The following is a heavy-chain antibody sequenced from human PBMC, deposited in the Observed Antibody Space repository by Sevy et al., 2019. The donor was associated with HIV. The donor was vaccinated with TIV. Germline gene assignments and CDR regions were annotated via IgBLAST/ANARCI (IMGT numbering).Heavy chain of an antibody. CDR3: TRGYYYDSSGYSDY. D-gene: IGHD3-22*01. J-gene: IGHJ4*02. CDR1: GFTLGDYD. Sequence: GGSLRLSCTGSGFTLGDYDMSWFRQAPGMGLEWVGFIRRKDYGGATEYAASVKGRFTISRDDSKSIADLQMNSLKTEDTAVYYCTRGYYYDSSGYSDYWGQGALVTVSS. V-gene: IGHV3-49*03. CDR2: IRRKDYGGAT.